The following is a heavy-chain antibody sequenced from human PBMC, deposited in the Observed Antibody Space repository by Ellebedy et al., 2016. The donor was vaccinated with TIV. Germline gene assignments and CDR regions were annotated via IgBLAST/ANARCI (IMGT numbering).Heavy chain of an antibody. CDR3: ARDDALDGGYLDS. V-gene: IGHV3-23*01. D-gene: IGHD3-16*01. J-gene: IGHJ4*02. CDR2: IRGRDGRP. Sequence: GESLKISCAASGFTFANYAMTWVRQVPGKGLEWFSSIRGRDGRPSYTDSAKGRFTISRDNSKNTLFLQMNNLRVEDTAMYYCARDDALDGGYLDSWGQGTLVTVSS. CDR1: GFTFANYA.